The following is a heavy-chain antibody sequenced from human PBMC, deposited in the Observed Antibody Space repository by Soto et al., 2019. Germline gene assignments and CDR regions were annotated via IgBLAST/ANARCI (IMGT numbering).Heavy chain of an antibody. V-gene: IGHV1-3*01. Sequence: ASVKVSCKASGYTFTRYTMNWVRQAPGQRLEWMGWINPDNGNTKSSQKFQDRVIITRDTSASTAYMDLSSLRSEDTAVYYCARGIATGPPDSSGQRTLVTVSS. CDR3: ARGIATGPPDS. D-gene: IGHD2-15*01. J-gene: IGHJ5*01. CDR1: GYTFTRYT. CDR2: INPDNGNT.